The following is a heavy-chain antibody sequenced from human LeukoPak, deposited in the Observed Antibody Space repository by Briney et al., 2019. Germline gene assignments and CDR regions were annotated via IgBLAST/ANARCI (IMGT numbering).Heavy chain of an antibody. CDR3: ARGPPLFDP. Sequence: PGGSLRLSCAASGFTFSSYDMNWIRQAPGKGLEWVSYISISSSTIYYADSVKGRFTISRDNAKNSLYLRMNSLRAEDTAIYYCARGPPLFDPWGQGTLVTVSS. J-gene: IGHJ5*02. CDR2: ISISSSTI. V-gene: IGHV3-48*01. CDR1: GFTFSSYD.